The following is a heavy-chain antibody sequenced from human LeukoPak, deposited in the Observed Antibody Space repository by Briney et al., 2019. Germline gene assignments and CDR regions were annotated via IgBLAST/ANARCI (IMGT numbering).Heavy chain of an antibody. CDR3: ARGVTYGDYKAWYFDL. CDR1: GGSISSGGYY. D-gene: IGHD4-17*01. CDR2: IYYSGST. J-gene: IGHJ2*01. Sequence: SETLSLTCTVSGGSISSGGYYWSWIRQHPGKGLEWIGYIYYSGSTYYNPSLKSRVTISVDTSKNQFSLKLSSVTAADTAVYYCARGVTYGDYKAWYFDLWGRGTLVTVSS. V-gene: IGHV4-31*03.